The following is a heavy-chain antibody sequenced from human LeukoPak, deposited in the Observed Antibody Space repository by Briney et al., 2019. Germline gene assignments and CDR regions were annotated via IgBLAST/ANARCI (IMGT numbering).Heavy chain of an antibody. V-gene: IGHV3-48*01. CDR3: ARAENGGNDAFDI. J-gene: IGHJ3*02. D-gene: IGHD4-23*01. Sequence: GGSLRLSCAASGFTFTTYTMHWVRQAPGKGLESVSYIDTNSNVIYYADSVEGRFTISRDNAKNSLYLQMNSLRAGDTAVYYCARAENGGNDAFDIWGQGTMVTVSS. CDR2: IDTNSNVI. CDR1: GFTFTTYT.